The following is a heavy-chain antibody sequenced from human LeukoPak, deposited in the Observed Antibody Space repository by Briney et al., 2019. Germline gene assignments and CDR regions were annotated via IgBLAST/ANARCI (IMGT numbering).Heavy chain of an antibody. CDR2: ISGSGGST. CDR3: AKAQPRVYWYFDL. Sequence: PGGSLRLSCADSGFTFSSYGMHWVRQAPGKGLEWVSAISGSGGSTYYADSVKGRFTISRDNSKNTLYLQMNSLRAEDTAVYYCAKAQPRVYWYFDLWGRGTLVTVSS. V-gene: IGHV3-23*01. CDR1: GFTFSSYG. J-gene: IGHJ2*01.